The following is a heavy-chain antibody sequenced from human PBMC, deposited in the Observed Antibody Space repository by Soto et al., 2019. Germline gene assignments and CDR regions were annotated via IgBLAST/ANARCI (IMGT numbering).Heavy chain of an antibody. Sequence: QVHLEQWGAGLLKPSETLSLTCAVYGGSLSGYFWRWVRQPPGKGLEWIGEINHSGSTNYNPSLKSRVTISADTSKHQFSLRLSSVTAADSAIYYCASYHYYDFWIGSRHYMDVWGKGTTVTVSS. CDR3: ASYHYYDFWIGSRHYMDV. CDR1: GGSLSGYF. CDR2: INHSGST. D-gene: IGHD3-3*01. J-gene: IGHJ6*03. V-gene: IGHV4-34*01.